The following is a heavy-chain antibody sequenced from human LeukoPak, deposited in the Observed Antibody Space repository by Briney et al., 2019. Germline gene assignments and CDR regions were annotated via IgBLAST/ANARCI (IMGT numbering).Heavy chain of an antibody. D-gene: IGHD4-17*01. Sequence: QPGRSLRLSCAASGFTFSSYAMHWVRQAPGKGLEWVAVISYDGSNKYYADSVKGRFTISRDNSKNTLYLQMNSLRAEDTAVYYCAKDPGYSTVTNFDYWGQGTLVTVSS. CDR1: GFTFSSYA. CDR2: ISYDGSNK. CDR3: AKDPGYSTVTNFDY. J-gene: IGHJ4*02. V-gene: IGHV3-30*04.